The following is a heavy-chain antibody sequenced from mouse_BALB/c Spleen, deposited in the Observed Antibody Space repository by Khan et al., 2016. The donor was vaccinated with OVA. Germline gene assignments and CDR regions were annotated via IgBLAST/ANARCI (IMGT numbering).Heavy chain of an antibody. V-gene: IGHV1S56*01. CDR1: GYTFIRYY. D-gene: IGHD1-1*01. Sequence: QVQLQQSGPEVVKPGASVKMSCKTSGYTFIRYYIHWVKQRPEQGLEWIGWIYPGDGRTKYNEKLKGTTTLTADKSSTIAYILLSRLTSDDSAIYFCTISNYGSYWYFDVWGAGTTVTVSS. CDR3: TISNYGSYWYFDV. J-gene: IGHJ1*01. CDR2: IYPGDGRT.